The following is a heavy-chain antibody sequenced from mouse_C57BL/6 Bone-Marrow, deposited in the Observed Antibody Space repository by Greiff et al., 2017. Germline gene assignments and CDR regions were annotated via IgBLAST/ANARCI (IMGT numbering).Heavy chain of an antibody. CDR3: ARWSNFYAMDY. J-gene: IGHJ4*01. CDR1: GYTFTSYW. Sequence: VQLQQPGAELAKPGASVKLSCKASGYTFTSYWMHWVKQRPGQGLEWIGYINPSSGYTKYNQKFKDKATLTVDKSSSTAYMQLSSLTYEDSAVYYCARWSNFYAMDYWGQGTSVTVSS. V-gene: IGHV1-7*01. CDR2: INPSSGYT. D-gene: IGHD2-5*01.